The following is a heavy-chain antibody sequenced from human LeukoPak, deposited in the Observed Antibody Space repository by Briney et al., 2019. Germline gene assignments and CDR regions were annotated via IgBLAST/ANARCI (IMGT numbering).Heavy chain of an antibody. J-gene: IGHJ4*02. CDR3: AKGATVTTGTFDY. CDR2: IKKDGSDK. CDR1: GFPFSGYW. Sequence: GGSLRLSCAASGFPFSGYWMTWVRQAPGKGLEWVASIKKDGSDKYYVDSVKGRFTISRDNSKNTLYLQMNSLRAEDTAVYYCAKGATVTTGTFDYWGQGTLVTVSS. V-gene: IGHV3-7*03. D-gene: IGHD4-17*01.